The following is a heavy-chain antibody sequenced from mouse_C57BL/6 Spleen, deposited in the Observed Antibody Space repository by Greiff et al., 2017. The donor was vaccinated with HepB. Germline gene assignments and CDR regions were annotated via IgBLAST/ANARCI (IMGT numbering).Heavy chain of an antibody. J-gene: IGHJ2*01. CDR1: GFTFSDYG. V-gene: IGHV5-17*01. Sequence: EVQVVESGGGLVKPGGSLKLSCAASGFTFSDYGMHWVRQAPEKGLEWVAYISSGSSTIYYADTVKGRFTISRDNAKNTLFLQMTSLRSEDTAMYYCARPGYYGRGYYFDYWGQGTTLTVSS. CDR2: ISSGSSTI. D-gene: IGHD1-1*01. CDR3: ARPGYYGRGYYFDY.